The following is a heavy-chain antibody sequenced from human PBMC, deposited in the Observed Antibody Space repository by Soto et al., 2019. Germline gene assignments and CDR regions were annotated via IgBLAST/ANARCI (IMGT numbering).Heavy chain of an antibody. J-gene: IGHJ4*02. CDR1: GYTFTSYA. D-gene: IGHD2-15*01. V-gene: IGHV1-3*01. CDR3: ARGPGGPDGPGDY. CDR2: INAGNGNS. Sequence: QVHLVQSGAKVKKPGASVKVSCKASGYTFTSYAMHWVRQAPGQRLEWMGWINAGNGNSKYSQKFQGRVTITRDTSASTAYMELSSLRSEDTAVYYCARGPGGPDGPGDYWGQGTLVIVSS.